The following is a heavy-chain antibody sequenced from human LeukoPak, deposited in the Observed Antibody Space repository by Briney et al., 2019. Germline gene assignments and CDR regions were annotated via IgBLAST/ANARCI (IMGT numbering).Heavy chain of an antibody. CDR2: IAYGGTYT. J-gene: IGHJ6*02. V-gene: IGHV3-30*03. CDR3: ARNKAITAFFGMDV. CDR1: GFTFSDYT. Sequence: GGSLRLSCAASGFTFSDYTMHWVRQAPGKGLEWVAVIAYGGTYTHHADSLKGRFTISRDNSRDTLYLQINSLRPEDTALYYCARNKAITAFFGMDVWGQGTTIIVSS. D-gene: IGHD2/OR15-2a*01.